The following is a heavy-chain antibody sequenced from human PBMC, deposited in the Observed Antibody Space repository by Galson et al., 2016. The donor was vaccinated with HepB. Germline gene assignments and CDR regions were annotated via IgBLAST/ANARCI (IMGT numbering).Heavy chain of an antibody. D-gene: IGHD4-17*01. CDR2: IWYDGSNK. Sequence: SLRLSCAASGFTFSSYGMHWVRQAPGKGLEWVAVIWYDGSNKLYADSVRGRFTISRDNSKNTLYLQMNSLRADDTAVYYCAKDFVRGVWRYGDYDDGMDVWGQGTTVTVSS. J-gene: IGHJ6*02. CDR1: GFTFSSYG. V-gene: IGHV3-33*06. CDR3: AKDFVRGVWRYGDYDDGMDV.